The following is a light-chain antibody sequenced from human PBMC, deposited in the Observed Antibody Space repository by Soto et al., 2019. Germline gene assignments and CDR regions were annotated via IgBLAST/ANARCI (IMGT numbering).Light chain of an antibody. CDR1: HSVSSN. CDR3: QQYNNWPHT. V-gene: IGKV3-15*01. Sequence: EIVMTQSPATLSVSPGERATLSCRASHSVSSNLAWYHQKPGQAPRLLIYGASTRATGIPARFSGSGSGTEFTLTINSLQSEDFAVYYCQQYNNWPHTFGQGTKVDIK. CDR2: GAS. J-gene: IGKJ2*01.